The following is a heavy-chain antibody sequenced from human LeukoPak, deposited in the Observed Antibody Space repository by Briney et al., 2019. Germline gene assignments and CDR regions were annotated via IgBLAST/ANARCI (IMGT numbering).Heavy chain of an antibody. D-gene: IGHD6-6*01. CDR2: INPNSGGT. CDR3: ARDRQRYSSSSFDY. CDR1: GYTFTASA. V-gene: IGHV1-2*02. J-gene: IGHJ4*02. Sequence: ASVTVSCKASGYTFTASAMHWVRRAPGQRLEWMGWINPNSGGTNYAQKFQGRVTMTRDTSIATAYMELSGLISDDTAVYYCARDRQRYSSSSFDYWGQGTLVTVSS.